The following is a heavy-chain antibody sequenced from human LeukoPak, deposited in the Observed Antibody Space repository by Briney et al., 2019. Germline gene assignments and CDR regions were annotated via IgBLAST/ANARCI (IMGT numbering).Heavy chain of an antibody. V-gene: IGHV4-59*01. J-gene: IGHJ6*03. CDR2: VDHTGST. CDR1: DDSITMYY. Sequence: SETPSLTCTVSDDSITMYYWTWIRQPPGKGLEWIGYVDHTGSTKFNPSLNGRVSISRDTSNNFFSLRLRSVTAADTAVYFCARGRVSSSTWYSTYYYFFYMDFWGKGTTVTVSS. D-gene: IGHD4-11*01. CDR3: ARGRVSSSTWYSTYYYFFYMDF.